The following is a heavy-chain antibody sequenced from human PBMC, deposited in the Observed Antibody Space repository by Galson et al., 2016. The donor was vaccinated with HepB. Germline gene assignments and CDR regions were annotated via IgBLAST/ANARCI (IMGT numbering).Heavy chain of an antibody. CDR3: APEDPDIVLVVAANGMGV. V-gene: IGHV3-23*01. D-gene: IGHD2-15*01. Sequence: SLRLSCAASGFRFSSYAMSWVRQAPGKGLEWVSAISGTSGVTYYADSVRGRFTISRDNSKNTLYLQMNSLRAEDTAIHYCAPEDPDIVLVVAANGMGVWGLGTTVTVSS. CDR1: GFRFSSYA. J-gene: IGHJ6*02. CDR2: ISGTSGVT.